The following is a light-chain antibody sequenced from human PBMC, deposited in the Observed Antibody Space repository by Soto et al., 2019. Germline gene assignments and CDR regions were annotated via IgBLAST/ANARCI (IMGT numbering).Light chain of an antibody. CDR3: QQSGSSPRT. Sequence: EIVLTQSPGTLSLSPGERATLSCRASQSVSSSYLAWYQQKPGQAPRLLIYGASSRATGIPDRLSGSGSGTDFTLNISRLEPEDFAVYSCQQSGSSPRTFGQGTKVEIK. CDR2: GAS. J-gene: IGKJ1*01. V-gene: IGKV3-20*01. CDR1: QSVSSSY.